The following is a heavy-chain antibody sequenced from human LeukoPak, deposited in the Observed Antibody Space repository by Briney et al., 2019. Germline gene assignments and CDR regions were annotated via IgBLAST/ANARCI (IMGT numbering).Heavy chain of an antibody. CDR2: ISSSSSTI. V-gene: IGHV3-48*04. Sequence: PGGSLRLSCAASGFTFSSYSMNWVRQAPGKGLEWVSYISSSSSTIYYADSVKGRFTISRDNAKNSLYLQMNSLRAEDTAVYYCARQSPPGSWGQGTMVTVSS. CDR3: ARQSPPGS. J-gene: IGHJ3*01. CDR1: GFTFSSYS. D-gene: IGHD1-14*01.